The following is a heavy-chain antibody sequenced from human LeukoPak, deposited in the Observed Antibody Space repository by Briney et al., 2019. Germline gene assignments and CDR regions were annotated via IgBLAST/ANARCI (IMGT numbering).Heavy chain of an antibody. Sequence: ASVKVSCKASGYTFTGYYMHWVRQAPGQGLEWMGWINPNSGGTNYAQKFQGRVTMTRDTSISTAYMELGRLRSDDTAVYYCARTKLWFGEPCYFDYWGQGTLVTVSS. V-gene: IGHV1-2*02. CDR3: ARTKLWFGEPCYFDY. CDR2: INPNSGGT. CDR1: GYTFTGYY. D-gene: IGHD3-10*01. J-gene: IGHJ4*02.